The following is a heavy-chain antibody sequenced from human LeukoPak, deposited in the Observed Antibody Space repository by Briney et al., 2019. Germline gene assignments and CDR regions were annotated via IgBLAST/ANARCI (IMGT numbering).Heavy chain of an antibody. J-gene: IGHJ4*02. V-gene: IGHV1-69*06. D-gene: IGHD3-22*01. CDR2: IIPIFGTA. CDR1: GYTFTSHA. Sequence: SVKVSCKASGYTFTSHAITWVRPAPGEGLEWMGRIIPIFGTANYAQKFQGTVTITADKSTSTTYLELSSLRSEDTAMYYCVSTYYYDSGGSPDYWGQGTLVIV. CDR3: VSTYYYDSGGSPDY.